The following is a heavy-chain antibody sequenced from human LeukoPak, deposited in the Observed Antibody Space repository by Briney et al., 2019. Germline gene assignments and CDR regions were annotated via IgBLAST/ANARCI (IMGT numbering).Heavy chain of an antibody. J-gene: IGHJ5*02. CDR2: INHRGDT. D-gene: IGHD3-22*01. CDR1: GGSFSAYY. V-gene: IGHV4-34*01. Sequence: SETLSLTCAVYGGSFSAYYWSWVRQSPGKGLEWIAEINHRGDTNYNPSVKSRVTISVDTSKNQFSLKVTSLTAADTAIYYCARNISMILEPARRMKYNWFDPWGQGTLVTVSS. CDR3: ARNISMILEPARRMKYNWFDP.